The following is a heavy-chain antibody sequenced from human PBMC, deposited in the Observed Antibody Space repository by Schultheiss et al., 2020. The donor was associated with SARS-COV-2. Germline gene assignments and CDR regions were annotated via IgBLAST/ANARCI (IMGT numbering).Heavy chain of an antibody. CDR3: ARLSGSYYAGY. CDR1: GGSISSGSYY. D-gene: IGHD1-26*01. V-gene: IGHV4-61*02. J-gene: IGHJ4*02. Sequence: SETLSLTCTVSGGSISSGSYYWSWIRQPAGKGLEWIGRIYTSGSTNYNPSLKSRVTISVDTSKNQFSLKLISVTAADTAVYYCARLSGSYYAGYWGQGTLVTVSS. CDR2: IYTSGST.